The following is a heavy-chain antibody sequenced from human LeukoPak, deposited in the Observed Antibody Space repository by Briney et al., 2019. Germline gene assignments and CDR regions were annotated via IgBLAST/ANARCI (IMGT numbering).Heavy chain of an antibody. D-gene: IGHD3-16*02. CDR3: ARDIETRSRWYFDL. Sequence: SQTLSLTRTVSGGSISSGGYYWSWIRQHPGRGLEWIGYIYYSGSTYYNPSLKSRVTISLDTSQNQFSLRLTSVTAADTAVYYCARDIETRSRWYFDLWAVAPWSLSPQ. CDR1: GGSISSGGYY. CDR2: IYYSGST. J-gene: IGHJ2*01. V-gene: IGHV4-31*03.